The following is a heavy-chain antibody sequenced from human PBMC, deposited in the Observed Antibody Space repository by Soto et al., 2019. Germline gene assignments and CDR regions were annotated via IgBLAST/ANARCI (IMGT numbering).Heavy chain of an antibody. CDR3: EREVATKTAPIEY. V-gene: IGHV1-46*01. CDR1: GYTFTAYH. Sequence: QVQLVQSGAEVKKPGASVKLSCKASGYTFTAYHLHWLRQARGPGLEWMGIITPSSGGTRYPKKFQGRVTMTRDTSTSTVYMELSSLGSDDTAVYYCEREVATKTAPIEYWGQGTLVTVSS. CDR2: ITPSSGGT. D-gene: IGHD5-12*01. J-gene: IGHJ4*02.